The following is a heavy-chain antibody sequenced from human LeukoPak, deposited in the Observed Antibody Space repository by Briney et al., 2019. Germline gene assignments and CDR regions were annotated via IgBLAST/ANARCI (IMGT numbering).Heavy chain of an antibody. V-gene: IGHV4-34*01. CDR1: GGSFSGYH. CDR2: INHSGSI. CDR3: ARAAHRRPAEYFQH. J-gene: IGHJ1*01. Sequence: SETLSLTCAVYGGSFSGYHWSWIRQPPGKGLEWIGEINHSGSINYNPSLKSRVTISVDTSKNQFSLKLSSVTAADTAVYYCARAAHRRPAEYFQHWGQGTLVTVSS.